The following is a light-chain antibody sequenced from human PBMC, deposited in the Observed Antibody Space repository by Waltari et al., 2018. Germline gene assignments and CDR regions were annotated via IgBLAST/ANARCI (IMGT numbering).Light chain of an antibody. CDR2: RDD. V-gene: IGLV1-47*01. CDR3: AAWDDSLSALV. J-gene: IGLJ3*02. CDR1: SSNIGSNY. Sequence: QSVLTQAPSTSGTPGQRITISCSGGSSNIGSNYVRCYQHLPGSAPKLLIGRDDHRPSGVPDRISGSKSGTSASLAISGLRSEDEADYYCAAWDDSLSALVFGGGTKLTVL.